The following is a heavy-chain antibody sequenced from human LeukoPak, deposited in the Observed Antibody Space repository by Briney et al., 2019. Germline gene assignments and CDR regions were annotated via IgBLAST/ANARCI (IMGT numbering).Heavy chain of an antibody. D-gene: IGHD3-22*01. V-gene: IGHV4-34*01. CDR3: ASSPSSGYYSDAFDI. Sequence: PSETLSLTCAVYGGSFSGYYWSWIRQPPGKGLEWIGEINHSGSTNYNPSLKSRVTISVDTSENQFSLKLSSVTAADTAVYYCASSPSSGYYSDAFDIWGQGTMVTVSS. CDR2: INHSGST. CDR1: GGSFSGYY. J-gene: IGHJ3*02.